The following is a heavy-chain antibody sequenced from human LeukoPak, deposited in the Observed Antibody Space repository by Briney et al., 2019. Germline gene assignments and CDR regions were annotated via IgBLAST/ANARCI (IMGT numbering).Heavy chain of an antibody. CDR2: ISGSGGGT. D-gene: IGHD3-22*01. J-gene: IGHJ1*01. V-gene: IGHV3-23*01. Sequence: GGSLRLSCAPSGFTFTNYAMTWVRQAPGKGLEWVSAISGSGGGTYYADSVKGRFTISRDNSKNSLYLQMNSLRAEDTAVYYCATYSSLNRREFQYWGQGTLLTVSS. CDR1: GFTFTNYA. CDR3: ATYSSLNRREFQY.